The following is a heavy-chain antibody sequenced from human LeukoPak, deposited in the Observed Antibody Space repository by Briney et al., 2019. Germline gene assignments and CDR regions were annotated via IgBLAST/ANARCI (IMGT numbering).Heavy chain of an antibody. CDR1: GGSISSSSYY. CDR2: IYYTGSA. V-gene: IGHV4-39*01. J-gene: IGHJ4*02. Sequence: SETLSLTXSVSGGSISSSSYYWGWIRQPPGEGLEWIGSIYYTGSAYYNPSLKSRVTISIDMSKNQFSLKLSSVTAADTAVYYCVRVKKVDTSIDYWGQGTLVIVSS. CDR3: VRVKKVDTSIDY. D-gene: IGHD5-18*01.